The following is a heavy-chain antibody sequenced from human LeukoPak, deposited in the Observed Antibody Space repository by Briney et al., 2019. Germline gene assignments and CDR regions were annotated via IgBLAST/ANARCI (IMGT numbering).Heavy chain of an antibody. CDR2: ISGSGGST. V-gene: IGHV3-23*01. Sequence: GGSLRLSCAASGFTFSSYAMSWVRQAPGKGLEWVSAISGSGGSTYYADSVKGRFTISRDNSKNTLYLQMNSLRAEDTAVYYCARDRTQLWLRGYFDYWGQGTLVTVSS. CDR1: GFTFSSYA. D-gene: IGHD5-18*01. J-gene: IGHJ4*02. CDR3: ARDRTQLWLRGYFDY.